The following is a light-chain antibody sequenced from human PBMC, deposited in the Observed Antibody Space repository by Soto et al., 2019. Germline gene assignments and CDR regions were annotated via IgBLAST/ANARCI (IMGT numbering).Light chain of an antibody. CDR2: DNT. CDR3: QSYDSSLRDVV. J-gene: IGLJ2*01. Sequence: QPVLTQPPSVSGAPGQRVTLSCTGSSSNIGAGFDVHWYQQLPGTAPKLLIYDNTNRPSGVPDRFSGSKSGTSASLAITGLQAEDEADYYCQSYDSSLRDVVFGGGTKLTVL. CDR1: SSNIGAGFD. V-gene: IGLV1-40*01.